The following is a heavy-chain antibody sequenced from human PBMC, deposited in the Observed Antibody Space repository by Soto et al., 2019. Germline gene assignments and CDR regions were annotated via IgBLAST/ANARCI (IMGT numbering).Heavy chain of an antibody. CDR1: GYSFTSYD. CDR3: ARGVTLVRGVFDYYYYYMDV. Sequence: ASVKVSCKASGYSFTSYDINWGRQATGQGLEWMGWMNPNSGNTGYAQKFQGRVTMTRNTSISTAYMELSSLRSEDTAVYYCARGVTLVRGVFDYYYYYMDVWGKGTTVTVSS. D-gene: IGHD3-10*01. J-gene: IGHJ6*03. CDR2: MNPNSGNT. V-gene: IGHV1-8*01.